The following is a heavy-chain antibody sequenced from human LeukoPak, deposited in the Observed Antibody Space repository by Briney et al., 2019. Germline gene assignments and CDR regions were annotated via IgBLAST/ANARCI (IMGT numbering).Heavy chain of an antibody. V-gene: IGHV4-59*08. CDR3: ARGLGSSGYPFDY. J-gene: IGHJ4*02. CDR1: GGSISSYY. D-gene: IGHD3-22*01. Sequence: PSETLSLTCTVSGGSISSYYWSWIRQPPGKGLEWIGYIYYSGSTNYNPSLKSRVTISVDTSKNQFSLKLSSVTAADTAVYYCARGLGSSGYPFDYWGQGTLVTVSS. CDR2: IYYSGST.